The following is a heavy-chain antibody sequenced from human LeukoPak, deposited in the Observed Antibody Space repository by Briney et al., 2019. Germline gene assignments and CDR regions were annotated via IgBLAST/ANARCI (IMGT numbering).Heavy chain of an antibody. CDR1: VHTFTGYY. CDR2: INPNSGVT. CDR3: GSGQWLVGVFY. Sequence: ASVKVSCKASVHTFTGYYMHWVRQAPGQGLEWLGWINPNSGVTNYAQKFQGRITMTRDTSITTVYMELSSLTSDDTAVYYCGSGQWLVGVFYWGQGTLVTVSS. J-gene: IGHJ4*02. D-gene: IGHD6-19*01. V-gene: IGHV1-2*02.